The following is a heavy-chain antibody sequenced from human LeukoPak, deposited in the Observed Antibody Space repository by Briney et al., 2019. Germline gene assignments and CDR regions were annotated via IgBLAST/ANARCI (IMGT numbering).Heavy chain of an antibody. CDR1: GFTFNNYA. Sequence: GGSLRLSCAASGFTFNNYAMSWVRQAPGKGLEWVSLIYSGDTTLYADSVKGRFTISRDISKNTLYLQMNSLRAEDTAVYYCARRAGGYSHPYDYWGQGTLVTVSS. D-gene: IGHD4-23*01. J-gene: IGHJ4*02. CDR2: IYSGDTT. CDR3: ARRAGGYSHPYDY. V-gene: IGHV3-53*01.